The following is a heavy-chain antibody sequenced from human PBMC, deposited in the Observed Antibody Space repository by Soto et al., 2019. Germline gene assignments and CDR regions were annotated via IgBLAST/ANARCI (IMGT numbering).Heavy chain of an antibody. V-gene: IGHV4-4*02. CDR3: AREIVTAGGNNYFDP. CDR2: VYHTGDT. CDR1: GGTVASSHW. Sequence: SETLSLTCGVSGGTVASSHWWSWVRQSPGGGLEWIGNVYHTGDTNFNPSLQSRVTISVDKSNNQFSLRLNSLTAADTALYFSAREIVTAGGNNYFDPWGPGTLVTVSS. J-gene: IGHJ5*02. D-gene: IGHD2-21*02.